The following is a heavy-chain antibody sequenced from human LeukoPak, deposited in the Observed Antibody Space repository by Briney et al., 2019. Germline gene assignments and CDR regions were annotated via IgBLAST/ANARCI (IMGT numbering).Heavy chain of an antibody. CDR1: GGSISSYY. Sequence: SETLSLTCTVSGGSISSYYWSWIRQPPGKGLEWIGYIYYSGSTNYNPSLKSRVTISVDTSKDQFSLKLSSVTAADTAVYYCARHRSPVYYDSSGYYTHRGYYFDYWGQGTLVTVSS. D-gene: IGHD3-22*01. CDR3: ARHRSPVYYDSSGYYTHRGYYFDY. J-gene: IGHJ4*02. CDR2: IYYSGST. V-gene: IGHV4-59*08.